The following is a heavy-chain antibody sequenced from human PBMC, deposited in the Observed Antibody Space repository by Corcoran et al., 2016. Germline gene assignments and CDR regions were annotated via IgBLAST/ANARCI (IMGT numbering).Heavy chain of an antibody. D-gene: IGHD1-26*01. CDR3: ASNPHVGASWFDP. CDR1: GFTFSSYS. V-gene: IGHV3-21*01. Sequence: EVQLVESGGGLVKPGGSLRLSCAASGFTFSSYSMNWVRQAPGKGLEWVSSISSSSYIYYADSVKGRFTISRDNAKNSLYLQMNSLRAEDTAVYYCASNPHVGASWFDPWGQGTLVTVSS. CDR2: ISSSSYI. J-gene: IGHJ5*02.